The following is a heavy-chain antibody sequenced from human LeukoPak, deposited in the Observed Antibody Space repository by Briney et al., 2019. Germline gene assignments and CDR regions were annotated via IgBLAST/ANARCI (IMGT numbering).Heavy chain of an antibody. CDR2: IKQDGSEK. CDR3: AREFSKSAFDS. CDR1: GFTFSSYW. V-gene: IGHV3-7*01. J-gene: IGHJ4*02. Sequence: QTGGSLRLSCAASGFTFSSYWMSWVRQALGKGLEWVANIKQDGSEKYYVDSVKGRFTISRDNAKNSLYLQMNSLRAEDTAVYFCAREFSKSAFDSWGQGTLVTVSS.